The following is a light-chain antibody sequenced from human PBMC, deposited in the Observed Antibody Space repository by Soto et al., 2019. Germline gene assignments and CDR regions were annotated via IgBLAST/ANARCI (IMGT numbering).Light chain of an antibody. CDR2: EVS. CDR3: SSYAGSSPVV. V-gene: IGLV2-8*01. Sequence: QSVLTQPPSASGSPGQSVTISCTGTSSDVGGYNYVSWYQQHPGKATKLMIYEVSKRPSGVPDRFSGSKSGNTASLTVSGLQAEDEADYYCSSYAGSSPVVFGGGTKVTVL. J-gene: IGLJ2*01. CDR1: SSDVGGYNY.